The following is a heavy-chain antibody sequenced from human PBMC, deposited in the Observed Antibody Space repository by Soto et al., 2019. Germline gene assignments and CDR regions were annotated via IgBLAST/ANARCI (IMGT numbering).Heavy chain of an antibody. Sequence: PGESLKISCKGSGYSFTNYWIGWVRQMPGKGLEWMGIIYPGDSDTRYSPSFQGQVTISVDKSISTAYLQWNSLQASDTATYYCTRHVSAVGATKSAFDIWGQGTMVTVSS. CDR1: GYSFTNYW. J-gene: IGHJ3*02. D-gene: IGHD1-26*01. V-gene: IGHV5-51*01. CDR3: TRHVSAVGATKSAFDI. CDR2: IYPGDSDT.